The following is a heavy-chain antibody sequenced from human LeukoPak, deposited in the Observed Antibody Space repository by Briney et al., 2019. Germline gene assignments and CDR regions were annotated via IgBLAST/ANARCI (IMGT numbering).Heavy chain of an antibody. CDR2: IIPIFGIA. D-gene: IGHD2-15*01. J-gene: IGHJ5*02. CDR3: AREAQFYSWFDP. V-gene: IGHV1-69*04. Sequence: WASVKVSCKASGGTFSSYAISWVRQAPGQGLEWMGRIIPIFGIANYAQKFQGRVTITADKSTSTAYMELSSLRSEDTAVYYCAREAQFYSWFDPWGQGTLATVSS. CDR1: GGTFSSYA.